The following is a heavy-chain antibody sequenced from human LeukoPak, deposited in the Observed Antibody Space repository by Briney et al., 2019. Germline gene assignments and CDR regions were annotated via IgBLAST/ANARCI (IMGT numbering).Heavy chain of an antibody. V-gene: IGHV4-59*01. Sequence: TSETLSLTCTVSGGSLSSYYWSWIRQPPGKGLEWIGYVYYSGSTNYNPSLKSRVTISVGTSKNQFSLKLSSVTAADTAVYYCARVSPAYYYDSSGYPLLDYWGQGTLVTVSS. CDR3: ARVSPAYYYDSSGYPLLDY. CDR1: GGSLSSYY. J-gene: IGHJ4*02. CDR2: VYYSGST. D-gene: IGHD3-22*01.